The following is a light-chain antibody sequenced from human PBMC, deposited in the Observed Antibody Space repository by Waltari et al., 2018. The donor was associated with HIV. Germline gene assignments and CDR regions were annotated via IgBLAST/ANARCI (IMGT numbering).Light chain of an antibody. CDR3: CSYTGSSTRRPYV. Sequence: QSARTQPASVSGSPGQTITISCTGTSSEGGGDNLVSWDPQHPGKAPKVMIYESSKRPSGVSNRFSGSKSGNTASLTISGLQAEDEADYYCCSYTGSSTRRPYVFGTGTKVTVL. J-gene: IGLJ1*01. CDR2: ESS. V-gene: IGLV2-23*01. CDR1: SSEGGGDNL.